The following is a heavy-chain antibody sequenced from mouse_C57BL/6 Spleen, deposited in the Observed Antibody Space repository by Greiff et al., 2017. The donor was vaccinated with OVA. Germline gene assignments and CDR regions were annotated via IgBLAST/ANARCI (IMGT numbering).Heavy chain of an antibody. CDR3: ARRIYYGSSYYAMDY. Sequence: LVEPGASVKISCKASGYSFTDYNMNWVKQSNGKSLEWIGVINPNYGTTSYNQKFKGKATLTVDQSSSTAYMQLNSLTSEDSAVYYCARRIYYGSSYYAMDYWGQGTSVTVSS. CDR2: INPNYGTT. V-gene: IGHV1-39*01. D-gene: IGHD1-1*01. J-gene: IGHJ4*01. CDR1: GYSFTDYN.